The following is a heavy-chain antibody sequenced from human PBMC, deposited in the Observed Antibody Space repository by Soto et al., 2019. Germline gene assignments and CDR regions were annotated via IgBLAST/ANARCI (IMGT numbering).Heavy chain of an antibody. Sequence: QVQLVQSGAAVKKPGSSVKVSCKASGGTFSSYTISWVRQAPGQGLEWMGRISPILGIANYAQKFQGRVTITAEKATSTANMEMRSLRPEDTAMYYCASEGREAYCGGDCPTDYWGQGTLVTVSS. CDR2: ISPILGIA. J-gene: IGHJ4*02. D-gene: IGHD2-21*02. CDR1: GGTFSSYT. CDR3: ASEGREAYCGGDCPTDY. V-gene: IGHV1-69*02.